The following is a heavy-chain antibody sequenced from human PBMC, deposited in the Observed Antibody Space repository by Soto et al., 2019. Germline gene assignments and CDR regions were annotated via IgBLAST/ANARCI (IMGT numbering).Heavy chain of an antibody. J-gene: IGHJ4*02. D-gene: IGHD2-2*02. CDR1: GYTFTSYA. CDR2: INAGNGNT. V-gene: IGHV1-3*01. Sequence: VSVTVSCKASGYTFTSYAMHWVRQAPGQRLEWMGWINAGNGNTKYSQKFQGRVTITRDTSASTAYMELSSLRSEDTAVYYCAKSATVPAAIAYWGQGTLVTVSS. CDR3: AKSATVPAAIAY.